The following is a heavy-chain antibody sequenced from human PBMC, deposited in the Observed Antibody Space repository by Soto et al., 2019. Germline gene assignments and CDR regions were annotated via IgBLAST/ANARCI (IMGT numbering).Heavy chain of an antibody. CDR2: ISNDESNT. J-gene: IGHJ4*02. Sequence: QVQLVESGGGVVQPGWSLRLSCAASGFTFSNNGMHWVRQAPGKGLEWVAFISNDESNTYYVDSVKGRFSISRDNSQNTLYLKMNSLRGEDTAVYYCVTGHWNYFDDWGQGTLVTVSS. D-gene: IGHD3-3*01. CDR1: GFTFSNNG. CDR3: VTGHWNYFDD. V-gene: IGHV3-30*03.